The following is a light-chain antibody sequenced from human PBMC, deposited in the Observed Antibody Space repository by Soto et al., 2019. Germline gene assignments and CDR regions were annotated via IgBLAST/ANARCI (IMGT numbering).Light chain of an antibody. V-gene: IGKV3-15*01. CDR3: QQYNNWPYT. CDR2: GAS. J-gene: IGKJ2*01. CDR1: QSVSSN. Sequence: EIVMTQSPATLSVSPGERATLSCRASQSVSSNLAWYQQKPGQAPRLLIYGASTRATGIPARFSGSGSGTKFTLTNSSLQSEDFAVYYCQQYNNWPYTFGQGTKLEIK.